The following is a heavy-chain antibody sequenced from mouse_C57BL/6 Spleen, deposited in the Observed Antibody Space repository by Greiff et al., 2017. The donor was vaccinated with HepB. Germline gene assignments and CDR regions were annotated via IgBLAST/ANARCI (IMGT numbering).Heavy chain of an antibody. CDR2: IHPNSGST. D-gene: IGHD5-5*01. V-gene: IGHV1-64*01. J-gene: IGHJ2*01. Sequence: VQLQQSGAELVKPGASVKLSCKASGYTFTSYWMHWVKQRPGQGLEWIGMIHPNSGSTNYNEKFKSKATLTVDKSSSTAYMQLSSLTSEDSAVYYWARETTPYYFDYWGQGTTLTVSS. CDR3: ARETTPYYFDY. CDR1: GYTFTSYW.